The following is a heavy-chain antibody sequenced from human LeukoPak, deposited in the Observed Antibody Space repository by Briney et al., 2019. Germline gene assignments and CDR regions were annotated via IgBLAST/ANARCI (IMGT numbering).Heavy chain of an antibody. CDR2: MYSSGTT. D-gene: IGHD4-17*01. V-gene: IGHV4-61*02. CDR1: GGSISSGSYS. CDR3: ATSPVTTWWFDP. J-gene: IGHJ5*02. Sequence: SETLSLTCTVSGGSISSGSYSWNWSRQPAGKGLEWIGRMYSSGTTNYNPSLKSRVTISVDTSKNQFSLKLSSVTASDTAVYYCATSPVTTWWFDPWGQGRLVSVS.